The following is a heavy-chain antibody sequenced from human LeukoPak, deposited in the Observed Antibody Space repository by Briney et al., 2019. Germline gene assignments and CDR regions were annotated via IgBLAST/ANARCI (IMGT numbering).Heavy chain of an antibody. CDR2: ISAYNGNT. CDR3: ASDYGSESYDLEYYYGMDV. J-gene: IGHJ6*02. V-gene: IGHV1-18*01. Sequence: ASVKVSCKASGYTFTSYGISWVRQAPGQGLEWMGWISAYNGNTNYAQKLQGRVTMTTDTSTSTAYMELRSLRSDDTAVSYCASDYGSESYDLEYYYGMDVWGQGTTVTVSS. D-gene: IGHD3-10*01. CDR1: GYTFTSYG.